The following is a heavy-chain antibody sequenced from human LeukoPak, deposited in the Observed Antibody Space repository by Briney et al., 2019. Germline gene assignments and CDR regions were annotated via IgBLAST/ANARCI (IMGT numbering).Heavy chain of an antibody. Sequence: GGSLRLSCAASGFTFSSYSMNWVRQAPGKGLEWVSSISSSSSYIYYADSVKGRFTISRDNAENTLYLQMNGLRAEDTAVYYCTRERGSSHDYWGQGTLVTVSS. CDR1: GFTFSSYS. V-gene: IGHV3-21*01. D-gene: IGHD6-13*01. J-gene: IGHJ4*02. CDR2: ISSSSSYI. CDR3: TRERGSSHDY.